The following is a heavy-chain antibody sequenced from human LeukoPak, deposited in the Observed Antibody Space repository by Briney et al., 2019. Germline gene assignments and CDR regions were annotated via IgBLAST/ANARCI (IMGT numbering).Heavy chain of an antibody. CDR3: ARGSLDSSGWYNYYGMDV. Sequence: ASVKVSCKASGGTFSSYATSWVRQAPGQGLEWMGGIIPIFGTANYAQKFQGRVTITADESTSTAYMELSSLRSEDTAVYYCARGSLDSSGWYNYYGMDVWGQGTTVTVSS. CDR1: GGTFSSYA. CDR2: IIPIFGTA. V-gene: IGHV1-69*13. J-gene: IGHJ6*02. D-gene: IGHD6-19*01.